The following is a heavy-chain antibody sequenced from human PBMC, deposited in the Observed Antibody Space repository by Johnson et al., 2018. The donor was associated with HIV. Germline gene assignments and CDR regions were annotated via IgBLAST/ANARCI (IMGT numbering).Heavy chain of an antibody. D-gene: IGHD1-7*01. J-gene: IGHJ3*02. Sequence: VQLVEPGGGLVQPGGSLRLSCAASGFTFSSSWMSWVRQAPGKGLEWVANIKQAGSEKYYVDSVKGRFTISRDNAKNSLYLQMNSLRAEDTAVYYCARDRIPYNWNYEGDAFDIWGQGTMVTVSS. CDR1: GFTFSSSW. V-gene: IGHV3-7*01. CDR2: IKQAGSEK. CDR3: ARDRIPYNWNYEGDAFDI.